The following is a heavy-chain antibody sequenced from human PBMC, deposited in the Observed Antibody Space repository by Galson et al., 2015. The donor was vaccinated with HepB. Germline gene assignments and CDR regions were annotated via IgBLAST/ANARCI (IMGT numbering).Heavy chain of an antibody. V-gene: IGHV6-1*01. Sequence: CAISGDSVSSNSAAWYWIRQSPSRGLEWLGRTYYRAKWYNDYAVSVRGRITINPDTSKNQFSLHLNFVTPEDTAVYYCARAAGTIYYYGMDVWGQGTTVTVSS. CDR2: TYYRAKWYN. CDR1: GDSVSSNSAA. CDR3: ARAAGTIYYYGMDV. J-gene: IGHJ6*02. D-gene: IGHD6-13*01.